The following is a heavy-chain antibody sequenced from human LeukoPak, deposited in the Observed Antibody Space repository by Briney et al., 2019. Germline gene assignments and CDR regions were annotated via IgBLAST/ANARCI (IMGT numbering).Heavy chain of an antibody. V-gene: IGHV3-48*03. CDR2: IKSDGSLK. CDR1: GLTFSGFE. Sequence: GGSLRLSCVSAGLTFSGFELNWVRQAPGKGLEWVSYIKSDGSLKTYADAVKGRFAISRDNAKNSLYLQMNSLRAEDTAVYYCARRFRDWGQGILVTVSS. J-gene: IGHJ4*02. CDR3: ARRFRD.